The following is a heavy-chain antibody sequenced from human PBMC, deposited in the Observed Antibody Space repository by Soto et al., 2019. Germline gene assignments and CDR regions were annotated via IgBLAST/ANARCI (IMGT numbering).Heavy chain of an antibody. J-gene: IGHJ6*02. Sequence: PSETLSLTCTVSGGSISSYYWSWIRQPPGKGLEWIGYIYYSGSTNYNPSLKSRVTISVDTSKNQFSLKLSSVTAADTAVYYCARTEPRIAARREDYLMDVWGQGTTVTVSS. CDR2: IYYSGST. D-gene: IGHD6-6*01. V-gene: IGHV4-59*01. CDR3: ARTEPRIAARREDYLMDV. CDR1: GGSISSYY.